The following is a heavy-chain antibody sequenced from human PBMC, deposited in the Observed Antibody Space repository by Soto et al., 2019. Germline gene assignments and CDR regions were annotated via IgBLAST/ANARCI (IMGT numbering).Heavy chain of an antibody. D-gene: IGHD6-19*01. Sequence: GGSLRLSFAASGFTFSDYYMSWIRQAPGKGLEWVSYISSSGSTIYYADSVKGRFTISRDNAKNSLYLQMNSLRAEDTAVYYCAREGVGSGWYMNAFDIGGQGTMVTLSS. J-gene: IGHJ3*02. CDR3: AREGVGSGWYMNAFDI. CDR1: GFTFSDYY. V-gene: IGHV3-11*01. CDR2: ISSSGSTI.